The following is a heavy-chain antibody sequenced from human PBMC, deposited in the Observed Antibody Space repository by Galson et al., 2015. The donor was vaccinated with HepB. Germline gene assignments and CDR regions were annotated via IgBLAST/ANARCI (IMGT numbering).Heavy chain of an antibody. CDR3: ARVHPEYTSGWYRQALYYFDS. D-gene: IGHD6-19*01. V-gene: IGHV3-23*01. J-gene: IGHJ4*02. CDR2: ITPSGDNT. CDR1: GFTFSYYA. Sequence: SLRLSCAASGFTFSYYATAWVRQAPGKGLEWISAITPSGDNTYSADSMKGRFFISRNNSQNTLFLQKTGLTADDTAIYYCARVHPEYTSGWYRQALYYFDSWGQGTLVAVSS.